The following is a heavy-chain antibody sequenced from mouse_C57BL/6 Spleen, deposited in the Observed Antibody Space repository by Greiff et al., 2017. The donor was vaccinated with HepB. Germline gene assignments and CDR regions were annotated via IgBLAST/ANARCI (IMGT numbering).Heavy chain of an antibody. D-gene: IGHD1-1*01. J-gene: IGHJ1*03. CDR1: GFSLTSYG. V-gene: IGHV2-2*01. CDR3: ASPDYGSSSWFAY. Sequence: VQLQESGPGLVQPSQSLSITCTVSGFSLTSYGVHWVRQSPGKGLEWLGVIWSGGSTDYNAAFISRLSISKDNSKSQVFFKMNSLQADDTAIYYCASPDYGSSSWFAYWGTGTTVTVSS. CDR2: IWSGGST.